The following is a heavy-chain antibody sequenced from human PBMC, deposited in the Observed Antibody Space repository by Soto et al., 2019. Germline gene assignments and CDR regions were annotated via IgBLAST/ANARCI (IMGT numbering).Heavy chain of an antibody. CDR1: GYTFTSYD. Sequence: ASVKVSCKASGYTFTSYDINWVRQATGQGLEWMGWMNPNNGNTVYAQKFQGRVTITRNTSTSTAYMELSSLRSEDTAVYYCAASSGYYSYDYWGQGTLVTVSS. J-gene: IGHJ4*02. V-gene: IGHV1-8*01. CDR2: MNPNNGNT. D-gene: IGHD3-22*01. CDR3: AASSGYYSYDY.